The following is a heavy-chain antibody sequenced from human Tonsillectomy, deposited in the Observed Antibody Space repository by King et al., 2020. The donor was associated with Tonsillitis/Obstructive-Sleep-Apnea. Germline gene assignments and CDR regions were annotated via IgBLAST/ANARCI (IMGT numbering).Heavy chain of an antibody. V-gene: IGHV3-53*01. CDR1: GFTVSSNY. CDR2: IYSGGST. J-gene: IGHJ3*02. CDR3: ARDALGDDDEDAFDI. Sequence: QLVQSGGGLIQPGGSLRLSCAASGFTVSSNYMSWVRQAPGKGLEWVSVIYSGGSTYYEDSVKGRFTISRDNSKNTLYLQMNSLRAEDTAVYYCARDALGDDDEDAFDIWGQGKMVTVSS. D-gene: IGHD4-17*01.